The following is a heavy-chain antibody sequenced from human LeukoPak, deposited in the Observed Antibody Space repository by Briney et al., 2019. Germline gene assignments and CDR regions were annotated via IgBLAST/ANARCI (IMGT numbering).Heavy chain of an antibody. Sequence: GASVKVSCKAPGYTFTGYYMHWVRQAPGQGLEWMGWINPNSGGTNYAQKFQGRVTMTRDTSISTAYMELSSLRSDDAAVYYYARTGIDIVVVPAAVNWFDPWGQGTLVTVSS. CDR1: GYTFTGYY. CDR2: INPNSGGT. CDR3: ARTGIDIVVVPAAVNWFDP. D-gene: IGHD2-2*01. V-gene: IGHV1-2*02. J-gene: IGHJ5*02.